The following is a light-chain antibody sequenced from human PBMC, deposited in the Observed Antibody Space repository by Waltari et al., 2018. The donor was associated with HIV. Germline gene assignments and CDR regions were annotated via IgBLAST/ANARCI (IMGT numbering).Light chain of an antibody. V-gene: IGLV3-25*03. CDR2: KDK. Sequence: SSELTQPPSLSVSPGQTATISCSGAALTQPFTTGYDQKPGQAPVLVIYKDKERPSGIPERFSGSTSGTTVTLTISGLQAEDEADYYCQSTDSSGTRIFGGGTKLTVL. CDR1: ALTQPF. J-gene: IGLJ2*01. CDR3: QSTDSSGTRI.